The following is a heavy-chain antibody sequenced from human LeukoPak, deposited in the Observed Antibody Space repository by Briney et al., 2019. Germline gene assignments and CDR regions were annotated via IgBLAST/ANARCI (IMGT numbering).Heavy chain of an antibody. V-gene: IGHV4-59*12. J-gene: IGHJ5*02. D-gene: IGHD3-10*01. CDR3: ARKLWFVNAPGSWLDP. CDR1: GGSISSYY. Sequence: SETLSLTCTVSGGSISSYYWSWIRQPPGKGLEWIGYIYYSGGTNYNPSLKSRVTISVDTSKNQFSLKLTSVTAADTAVYYCARKLWFVNAPGSWLDPWGPGTLVAVSS. CDR2: IYYSGGT.